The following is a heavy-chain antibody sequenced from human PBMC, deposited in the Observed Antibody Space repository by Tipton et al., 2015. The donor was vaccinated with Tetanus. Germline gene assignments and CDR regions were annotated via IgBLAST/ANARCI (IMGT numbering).Heavy chain of an antibody. Sequence: SLRLSCAASGFTFSSYEMNWVRQAPGKGLEWVSYISRSGSTIYYADSVKGRFTISRDNAKNSLYLQMNSLRAEDTAVYYCARLGGYVVFDYWGQGTLVTVSS. V-gene: IGHV3-48*03. D-gene: IGHD5-12*01. CDR1: GFTFSSYE. CDR3: ARLGGYVVFDY. CDR2: ISRSGSTI. J-gene: IGHJ4*02.